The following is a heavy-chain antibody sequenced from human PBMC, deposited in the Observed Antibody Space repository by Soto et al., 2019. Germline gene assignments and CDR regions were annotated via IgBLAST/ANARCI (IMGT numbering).Heavy chain of an antibody. CDR2: FRTSGDGGTT. CDR3: AKGTYVTIVGVAHFDY. D-gene: IGHD3-3*01. J-gene: IGHJ4*02. CDR1: VFTFSSYS. V-gene: IGHV3-23*01. Sequence: GGSLRLSCAASVFTFSSYSMSWVRQSPGKGLEWVSGFRTSGDGGTTYYADSVKGRFTISRDNSKNMLFLQMNSLRAEDTAIYYCAKGTYVTIVGVAHFDYWGQGTLVTVSS.